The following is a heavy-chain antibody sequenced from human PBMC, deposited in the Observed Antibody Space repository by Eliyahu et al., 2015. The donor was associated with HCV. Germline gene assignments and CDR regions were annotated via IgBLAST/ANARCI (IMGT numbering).Heavy chain of an antibody. D-gene: IGHD1-20*01. CDR3: ARDLNWNDGVY. J-gene: IGHJ4*02. Sequence: QLQLQESGPGLVKPSETLSLTCTVSGXSISSSSYYWGWIRQPPGKGLEWIGSIYYSGSTYYNPSLKSRVTISVDTSKNQFSLKLSSVTAADTAVYYCARDLNWNDGVYWGQGTLVTVSS. CDR1: GXSISSSSYY. CDR2: IYYSGST. V-gene: IGHV4-39*07.